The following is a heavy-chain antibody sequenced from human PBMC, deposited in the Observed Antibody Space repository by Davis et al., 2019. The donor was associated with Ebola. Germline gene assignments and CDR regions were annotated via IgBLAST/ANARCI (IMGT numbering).Heavy chain of an antibody. V-gene: IGHV3-9*01. CDR2: IGWNSGDK. J-gene: IGHJ6*02. CDR3: AKDVRGAILFLYGLDV. D-gene: IGHD2-15*01. CDR1: GFIFDDYA. Sequence: SLKISCAASGFIFDDYAMHWVRQAPGKGLEWVAGIGWNSGDKGYADSVKGRFTISRDNAKNSLFLQMNSLRADDTALYYCAKDVRGAILFLYGLDVWGQGTTVTVS.